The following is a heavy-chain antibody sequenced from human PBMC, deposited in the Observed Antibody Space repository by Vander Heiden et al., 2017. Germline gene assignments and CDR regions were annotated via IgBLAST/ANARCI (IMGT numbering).Heavy chain of an antibody. CDR1: GFSLSNARMG. CDR2: IFSNDEK. J-gene: IGHJ5*02. CDR3: ARTVLPFMDRNWFDP. D-gene: IGHD3-10*01. V-gene: IGHV2-26*01. Sequence: QVTLKESGPVLVKPTETLTLTCTVPGFSLSNARMGVSWIRQPPGKALEWLAHIFSNDEKSYSTSLKSRLTISKDTSKSQVVLTMTNMDPVDTATYYCARTVLPFMDRNWFDPWGQGTLVTVSS.